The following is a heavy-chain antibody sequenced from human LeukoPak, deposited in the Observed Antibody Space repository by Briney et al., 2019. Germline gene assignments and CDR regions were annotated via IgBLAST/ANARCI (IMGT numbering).Heavy chain of an antibody. D-gene: IGHD4-17*01. CDR3: ARDLTTVTSGNY. J-gene: IGHJ4*02. CDR2: IYSGGST. Sequence: GGSLRLSCAASGFTVSSNYMSWVRQAPGKGLEWVSVIYSGGSTYYADSVKGRFTISRDNSKNTLYLQMNSLRAEDTAVYYCARDLTTVTSGNYWGQGTLVTVSS. V-gene: IGHV3-53*01. CDR1: GFTVSSNY.